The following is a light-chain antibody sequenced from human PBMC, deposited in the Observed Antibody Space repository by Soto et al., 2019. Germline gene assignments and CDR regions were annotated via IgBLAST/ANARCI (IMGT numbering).Light chain of an antibody. CDR2: LNSDGSH. J-gene: IGLJ2*01. CDR3: QTWGTGIDVV. CDR1: SGHSSYA. V-gene: IGLV4-69*01. Sequence: QLVLTQSPSASASLGASVKLTCTLSSGHSSYAIAWHQQQPEKGPRYLMKLNSDGSHSKGDGIPDRFSGSSSGAERYLTISGLQSEDEADYYCQTWGTGIDVVFGGGTKRTVL.